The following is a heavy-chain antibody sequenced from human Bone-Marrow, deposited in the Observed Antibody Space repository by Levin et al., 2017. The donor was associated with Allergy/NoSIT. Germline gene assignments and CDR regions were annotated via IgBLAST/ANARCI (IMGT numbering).Heavy chain of an antibody. D-gene: IGHD3-22*01. V-gene: IGHV3-23*01. Sequence: GGSLRLSCAASGFTFSSYAMSWVRQAPGRGLEWVSGISYSGSTTFYADSVEGRFTISRDNSKNTLYLHLDSLRAEDTAVYYCAKKRSYDTIGYSPIDYWGQGTLVTVSS. CDR2: ISYSGSTT. CDR1: GFTFSSYA. J-gene: IGHJ4*02. CDR3: AKKRSYDTIGYSPIDY.